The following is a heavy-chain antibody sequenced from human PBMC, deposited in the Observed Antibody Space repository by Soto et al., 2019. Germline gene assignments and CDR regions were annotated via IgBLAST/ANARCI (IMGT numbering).Heavy chain of an antibody. D-gene: IGHD3-10*01. CDR3: AGGNRDYYYYMDV. CDR1: SGSISTSNW. CDR2: IYRSGST. Sequence: QVQLQESGPGLVKPSGTLSLTCAVSSGSISTSNWWSWVRQPPGKGREWIGEIYRSGSTNYNPSLKSRATISVDKSKNPFSLKLSSVTAADTAVYYCAGGNRDYYYYMDVWGKGTTVTVSS. J-gene: IGHJ6*03. V-gene: IGHV4-4*02.